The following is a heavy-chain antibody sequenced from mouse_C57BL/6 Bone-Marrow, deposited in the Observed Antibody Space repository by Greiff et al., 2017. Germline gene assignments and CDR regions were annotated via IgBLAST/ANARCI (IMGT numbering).Heavy chain of an antibody. CDR1: GYTFTGYW. CDR2: IDPSDSST. D-gene: IGHD2-5*01. CDR3: ASAGYSNAWCAD. V-gene: IGHV1-50*01. J-gene: IGHJ3*01. Sequence: QVQLQQPGAELVKPGASVKLSCKASGYTFTGYWMHWVKQRPGQGLEWIGGIDPSDSSTNYNQKFKGKATLTVDKSSSTASLQLSSLTSEDSAVFYCASAGYSNAWCADWGKGTLVTVSA.